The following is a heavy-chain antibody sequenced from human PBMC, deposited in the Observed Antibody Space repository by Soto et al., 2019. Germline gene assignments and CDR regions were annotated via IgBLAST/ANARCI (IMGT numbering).Heavy chain of an antibody. J-gene: IGHJ6*02. Sequence: SETLSLTCTVSGGSISSYYWSWIRQPPGKGLEWIGYIYYSGSTNYNPSLKSRVTISVDTSKNQFSLKLSSVTAADTAVYYCARLGFFCYSAYYYYLIYVCGQGTSVPVSS. V-gene: IGHV4-59*08. CDR2: IYYSGST. CDR1: GGSISSYY. D-gene: IGHD3-3*01. CDR3: ARLGFFCYSAYYYYLIYV.